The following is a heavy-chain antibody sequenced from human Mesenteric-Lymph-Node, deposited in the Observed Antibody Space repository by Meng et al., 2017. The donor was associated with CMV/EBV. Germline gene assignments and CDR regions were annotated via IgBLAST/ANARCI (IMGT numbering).Heavy chain of an antibody. CDR1: GFTFSSYW. Sequence: GGSLRLSRAASGFTFSSYWMSWVRQAPGKGLEWVANIKQDGSEKYYVDSAKGRFTISRDNAKNSLYLQMNSLRAEDTAVYYCANSYSGSSQIDYWGQGTLVTVSS. V-gene: IGHV3-7*01. J-gene: IGHJ4*02. CDR3: ANSYSGSSQIDY. D-gene: IGHD1-26*01. CDR2: IKQDGSEK.